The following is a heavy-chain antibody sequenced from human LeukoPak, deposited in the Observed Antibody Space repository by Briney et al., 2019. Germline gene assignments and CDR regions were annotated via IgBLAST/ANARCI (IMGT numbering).Heavy chain of an antibody. V-gene: IGHV3-23*01. J-gene: IGHJ4*02. CDR2: ISGSGGST. Sequence: GGSLRLSCAASGFIFSSYAMSWVRQAPGKGLEWVSAISGSGGSTYYADSVKGRFTISRDNSKNTLYLQMNSLRAEDTAVYYCAKLDRQQLVYFVYWGQGTLVTVSS. CDR1: GFIFSSYA. D-gene: IGHD6-13*01. CDR3: AKLDRQQLVYFVY.